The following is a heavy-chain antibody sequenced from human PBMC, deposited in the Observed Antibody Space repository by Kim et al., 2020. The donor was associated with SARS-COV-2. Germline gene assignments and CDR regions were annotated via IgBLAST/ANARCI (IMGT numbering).Heavy chain of an antibody. V-gene: IGHV1-18*01. Sequence: KNYTQHHQGRVTLTTDTSTSTAYMELGSLISDDTALYYCARVRDHGLDYWGQGTLLTVSS. CDR3: ARVRDHGLDY. D-gene: IGHD3-10*01. CDR2: K. J-gene: IGHJ4*02.